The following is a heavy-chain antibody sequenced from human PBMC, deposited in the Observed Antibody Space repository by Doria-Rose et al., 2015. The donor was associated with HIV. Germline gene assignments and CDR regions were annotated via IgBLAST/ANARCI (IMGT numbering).Heavy chain of an antibody. Sequence: QVQLVQSGAEVKKPGASVRVSCKASGYTFTRYAMHWVRQAPGQRPEWMGWINVDNGNTEYSQKRQGRLTITRDTSASTAYMELSSLTSDDTAVYYCAKDRVRVVQAATTLDFWGQGTLVTVSS. CDR1: GYTFTRYA. V-gene: IGHV1-3*01. D-gene: IGHD2-2*01. J-gene: IGHJ4*02. CDR2: INVDNGNT. CDR3: AKDRVRVVQAATTLDF.